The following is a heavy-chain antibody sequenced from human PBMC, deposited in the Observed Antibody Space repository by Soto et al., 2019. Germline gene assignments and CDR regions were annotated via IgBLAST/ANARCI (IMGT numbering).Heavy chain of an antibody. V-gene: IGHV4-30-4*01. CDR3: TTAYCGGDCP. Sequence: QVQLQESGPGLVKPSQTLSLTCNVSGGSISSGDYYWSWIRHPPGKGLEWIGYTYYSGDTYYNPSLKSRVTISVDTSKNQFSLKLSSVTAADTAVYYRTTAYCGGDCPWGQGTRVTVSS. CDR2: TYYSGDT. CDR1: GGSISSGDYY. J-gene: IGHJ5*02. D-gene: IGHD2-21*02.